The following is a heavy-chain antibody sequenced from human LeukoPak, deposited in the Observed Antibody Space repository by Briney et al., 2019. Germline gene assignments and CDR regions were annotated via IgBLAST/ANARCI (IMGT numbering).Heavy chain of an antibody. CDR1: GFTFSSYG. CDR3: AKSRTIAVAATKYFQH. D-gene: IGHD6-19*01. J-gene: IGHJ1*01. Sequence: GGSLRLSCAASGFTFSSYGMHWVRQASGKGLEWVAVISYDGSNKYYADSVKGRFTISRDNSKNPLYLQMNSLRAEDTAVYYCAKSRTIAVAATKYFQHWGQGTLDTVSS. CDR2: ISYDGSNK. V-gene: IGHV3-30*18.